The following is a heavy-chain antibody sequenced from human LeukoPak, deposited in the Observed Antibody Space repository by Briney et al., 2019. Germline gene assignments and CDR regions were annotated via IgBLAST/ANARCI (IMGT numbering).Heavy chain of an antibody. J-gene: IGHJ3*02. Sequence: GGSLRLSCAASGFTFSSYGMHWVRQAPGKGLEWVAVISYDGSNKYHADSVKGRFTISRDNSKNTLYLQMNSLRTEDTAVYYCAKSSGAYYVGAFDIWGQGTMVTVSS. V-gene: IGHV3-30*18. CDR2: ISYDGSNK. D-gene: IGHD1-26*01. CDR1: GFTFSSYG. CDR3: AKSSGAYYVGAFDI.